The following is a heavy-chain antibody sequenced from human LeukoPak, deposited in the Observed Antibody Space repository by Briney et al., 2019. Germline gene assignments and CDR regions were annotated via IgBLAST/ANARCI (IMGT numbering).Heavy chain of an antibody. D-gene: IGHD1-14*01. V-gene: IGHV4-61*02. Sequence: SQTLSLXCTVSGGSISSGSYYWSWIRQPAGKRQEWIGRIYSSTNANYNPSLKSRVTISVDTSKNQFSLKLSSVTAADTAVFYCVRDSGYYFDYWGQGILVTVSS. CDR1: GGSISSGSYY. CDR2: IYSSTNA. CDR3: VRDSGYYFDY. J-gene: IGHJ4*02.